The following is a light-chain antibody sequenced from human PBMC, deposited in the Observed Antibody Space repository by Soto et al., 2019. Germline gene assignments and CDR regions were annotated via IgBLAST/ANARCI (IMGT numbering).Light chain of an antibody. CDR3: QIWDGTLQHLI. V-gene: IGLV3-21*02. CDR2: DVY. Sequence: SYELTQSPSVSVAPGQTATISCSGHDIGSQSVHWYQQRAGQAPVLVIYDVYDRPSGIPERFSGSISATTATLTISRVEVGDEADYYCQIWDGTLQHLIFGGGTKLTVL. J-gene: IGLJ2*01. CDR1: DIGSQS.